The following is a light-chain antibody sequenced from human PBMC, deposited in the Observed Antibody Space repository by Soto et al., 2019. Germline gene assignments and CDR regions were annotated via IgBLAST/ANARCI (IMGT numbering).Light chain of an antibody. CDR2: VSS. Sequence: QSALTQPPSVSGAPGQRVTISCTGSSSNLGAGYDVHWYQQVPGTAPKFLIYVSSNRPSGVPDRFSGSRSGTSAFLAISGLQAEDEADYYCQSYDKSLSGVVFGGGTKVTVL. V-gene: IGLV1-40*01. CDR3: QSYDKSLSGVV. J-gene: IGLJ2*01. CDR1: SSNLGAGYD.